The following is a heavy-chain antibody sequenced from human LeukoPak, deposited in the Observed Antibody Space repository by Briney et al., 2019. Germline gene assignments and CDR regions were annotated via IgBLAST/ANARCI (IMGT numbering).Heavy chain of an antibody. CDR1: GFSFSDYY. J-gene: IGHJ4*02. D-gene: IGHD3-22*01. CDR2: ISGSGHNI. Sequence: PGGSLRLSCVASGFSFSDYYMNRFRQAPGKGLEWPSFISGSGHNILYTDSVKGRFTVSRDNVKKTVFLQMNSLRADDTAVYYCARDLFSFYYDSSGYCDYWGQGTRVTVSS. V-gene: IGHV3-11*01. CDR3: ARDLFSFYYDSSGYCDY.